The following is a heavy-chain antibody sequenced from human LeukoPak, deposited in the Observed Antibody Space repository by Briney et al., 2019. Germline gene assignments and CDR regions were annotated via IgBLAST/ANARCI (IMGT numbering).Heavy chain of an antibody. CDR3: AKYCGGDCYGMDV. D-gene: IGHD2-21*01. Sequence: GGPLRLSCTASGFTFSSYWMSWVRQAPGEGLEWVANIKQDGSEKDYVDSVKGRFTISRDNAKNSLYLQMNSLRAEDTAVYYCAKYCGGDCYGMDVWGQGTTVTVSS. V-gene: IGHV3-7*01. CDR1: GFTFSSYW. J-gene: IGHJ6*02. CDR2: IKQDGSEK.